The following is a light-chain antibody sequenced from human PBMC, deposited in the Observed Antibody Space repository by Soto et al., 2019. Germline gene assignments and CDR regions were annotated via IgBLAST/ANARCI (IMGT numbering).Light chain of an antibody. CDR1: QGIINF. CDR2: GAS. V-gene: IGKV1-39*01. Sequence: DIQLTQSPSFLSASVGDRVTVTCRASQGIINFLNWYQHKRGEAPILLIYGASNLQNGVPSRFSGSGSGADFTLTISSLQPEDFATYYCKQSFSTPPTFGQGTKVDIK. J-gene: IGKJ1*01. CDR3: KQSFSTPPT.